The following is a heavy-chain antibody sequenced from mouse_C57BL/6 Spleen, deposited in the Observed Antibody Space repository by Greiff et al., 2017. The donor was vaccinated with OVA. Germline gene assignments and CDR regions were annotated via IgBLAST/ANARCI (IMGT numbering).Heavy chain of an antibody. V-gene: IGHV1-4*01. CDR3: ARELLRDY. CDR2: INPSSGYT. CDR1: GYTFTSYT. D-gene: IGHD1-1*01. Sequence: LQESGAELARPGASVKMSCKASGYTFTSYTMHWVKQRPGQGLEWIGYINPSSGYTKYNQKFKDKATLTADKSSSTAYMQLSSLTSEDSAVYYCARELLRDYWGQGTTLTVSS. J-gene: IGHJ2*01.